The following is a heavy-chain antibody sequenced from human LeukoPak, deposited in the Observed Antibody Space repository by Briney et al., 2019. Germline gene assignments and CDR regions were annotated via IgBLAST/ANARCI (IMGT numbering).Heavy chain of an antibody. D-gene: IGHD2-2*01. CDR1: GGSFSGYY. V-gene: IGHV4-34*01. CDR2: INHSGST. J-gene: IGHJ5*02. CDR3: ARVKYCSSTSCYVYNWFDP. Sequence: PSETLSLTCAVYGGSFSGYYWSWIRQPPGKGLEWIGEINHSGSTNYNPSLTSRVTISVDTSKNQFSLKLSSVTAADTAVYYCARVKYCSSTSCYVYNWFDPWGQGTLVTVSS.